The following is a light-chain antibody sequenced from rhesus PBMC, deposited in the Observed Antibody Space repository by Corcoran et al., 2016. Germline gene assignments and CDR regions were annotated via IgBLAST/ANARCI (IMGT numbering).Light chain of an antibody. Sequence: DIQMTQSPSSLSASVGDTVTITCRASQSISSWLAWYQQKPGKAPKLLFYKASSLQSGVPSRFSGSGSETDFTLTISSLHSEDFATYYCQQYSSSPWTFGQGTKVEIK. CDR3: QQYSSSPWT. CDR1: QSISSW. J-gene: IGKJ1*01. V-gene: IGKV1-22*01. CDR2: KAS.